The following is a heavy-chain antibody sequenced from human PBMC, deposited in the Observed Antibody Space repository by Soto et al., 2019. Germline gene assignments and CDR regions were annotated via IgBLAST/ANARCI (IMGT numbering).Heavy chain of an antibody. Sequence: GGSLRLSCAASGFTFGSYGMHWVRQAPGKGLEWVAVISYDGSNKYYADSVKGRFTISRDNSKNTLYLQMNSLRAEDTAVYYCAKVDTYYFDYWGQGTLVTSPQ. D-gene: IGHD3-9*01. CDR1: GFTFGSYG. J-gene: IGHJ4*02. CDR2: ISYDGSNK. V-gene: IGHV3-30*18. CDR3: AKVDTYYFDY.